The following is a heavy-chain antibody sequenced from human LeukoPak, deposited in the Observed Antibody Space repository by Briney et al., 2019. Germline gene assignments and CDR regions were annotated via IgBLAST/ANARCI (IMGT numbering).Heavy chain of an antibody. J-gene: IGHJ1*01. Sequence: ASVKVSCKASGYTFTSYYMHWVRQAPGQGLEWMGIINPSGGSTSYAQKFQGRVTMTRDTSTSTVYMELSSLRSEDTAVYYCARVTYYYDSSGRPMKNSPHFQHWGQGTLVTVSS. CDR2: INPSGGST. V-gene: IGHV1-46*01. CDR3: ARVTYYYDSSGRPMKNSPHFQH. D-gene: IGHD3-22*01. CDR1: GYTFTSYY.